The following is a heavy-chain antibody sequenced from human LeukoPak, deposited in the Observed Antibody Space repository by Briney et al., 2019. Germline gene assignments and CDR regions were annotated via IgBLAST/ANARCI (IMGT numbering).Heavy chain of an antibody. V-gene: IGHV1-18*01. Sequence: GASVKVSCKASGYTFTSYGISWVRQAPGQGLEWMGWISAYNGNANYAQKLQGRVTMTTDTSTSTAYMELRSLRSDDTAVYYCARDPTRITIFGVVMSYNWFDPWGQGTLVTVSS. J-gene: IGHJ5*02. CDR3: ARDPTRITIFGVVMSYNWFDP. D-gene: IGHD3-3*01. CDR1: GYTFTSYG. CDR2: ISAYNGNA.